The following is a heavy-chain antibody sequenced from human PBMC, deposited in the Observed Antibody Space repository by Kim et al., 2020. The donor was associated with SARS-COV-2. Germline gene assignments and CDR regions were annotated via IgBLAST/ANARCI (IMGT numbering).Heavy chain of an antibody. CDR3: ARDPRGGHADY. J-gene: IGHJ4*02. Sequence: TYYNPSLKSRVTISVDTSKNQFSLKLSSVTAADTAVYYCARDPRGGHADYWGQGTLVTVSS. CDR2: T. V-gene: IGHV4-31*02. D-gene: IGHD5-12*01.